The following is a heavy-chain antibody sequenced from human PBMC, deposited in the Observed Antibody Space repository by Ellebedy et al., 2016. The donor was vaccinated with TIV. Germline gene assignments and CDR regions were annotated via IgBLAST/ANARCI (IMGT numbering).Heavy chain of an antibody. J-gene: IGHJ4*02. CDR2: ISYDGSNK. V-gene: IGHV3-30*04. Sequence: GESLKISCAASGFTFSSYAMHWVRQAPGKGLEWVAVISYDGSNKYYADSVKGRFTISRDNSKNTLYLQMNSLRAEDTAVYYCARDLDYYDSSGYLIWGQGTLVTVSS. D-gene: IGHD3-22*01. CDR1: GFTFSSYA. CDR3: ARDLDYYDSSGYLI.